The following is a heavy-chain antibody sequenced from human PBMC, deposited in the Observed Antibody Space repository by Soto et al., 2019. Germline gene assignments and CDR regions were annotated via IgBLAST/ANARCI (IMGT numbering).Heavy chain of an antibody. D-gene: IGHD1-26*01. Sequence: EVQLVESGGGLVQPGESLRLSCVASGFTFSYYWMHWVRQGPGKGLVWVSRIHSDGSSTTYADSVKGRFTISRDNAKNTLYLQMNSLRAEDTAVYCCARGDRGAFDIWGQGTVVTVSS. CDR2: IHSDGSST. CDR1: GFTFSYYW. CDR3: ARGDRGAFDI. V-gene: IGHV3-74*01. J-gene: IGHJ3*02.